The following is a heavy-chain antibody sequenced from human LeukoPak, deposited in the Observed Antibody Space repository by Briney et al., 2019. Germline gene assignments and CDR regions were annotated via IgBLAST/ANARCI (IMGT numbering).Heavy chain of an antibody. V-gene: IGHV4-59*08. J-gene: IGHJ5*02. D-gene: IGHD6-6*01. CDR1: GGSISSLY. Sequence: SETLSLTCTISGGSISSLYWSWIRQPPGKGLEWIGSIYYSGGTNYNPSLESRVTISVDTSKIQFSLKLTSVTAADTAVYYCARWQYTVSSGWFDPWGQGTLVTVSS. CDR2: IYYSGGT. CDR3: ARWQYTVSSGWFDP.